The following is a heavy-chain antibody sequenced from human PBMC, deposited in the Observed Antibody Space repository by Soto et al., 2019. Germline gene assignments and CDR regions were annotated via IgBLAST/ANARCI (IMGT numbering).Heavy chain of an antibody. CDR2: ISIGSGSI. D-gene: IGHD3-22*01. V-gene: IGHV3-48*02. CDR1: GFTFSNYA. J-gene: IGHJ3*01. Sequence: EVHLVESGGGLVQPGGSLRVSCAASGFTFSNYAMNWVRQAPGKGLEWVSYISIGSGSIFYADFVKGRFTISRDDAKNSLYLQMNTLRDEDTAVYYCVRGDRWAFDFWGQGTMVTVSS. CDR3: VRGDRWAFDF.